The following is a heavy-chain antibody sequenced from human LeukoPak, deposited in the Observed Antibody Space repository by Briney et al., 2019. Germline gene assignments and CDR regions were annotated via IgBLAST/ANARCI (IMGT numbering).Heavy chain of an antibody. Sequence: PGGSLRLSCAASGFAVSSNYMSWGRQAPGRGLEWVSLVYSVADTFSADSVKGPLTTSRDNSKTTLYLQMNSLRAEDAAVYYCARWAAAGRAGFYGMDVWGQGATVTVSS. CDR2: VYSVADT. CDR1: GFAVSSNY. CDR3: ARWAAAGRAGFYGMDV. J-gene: IGHJ6*02. V-gene: IGHV3-53*01. D-gene: IGHD6-13*01.